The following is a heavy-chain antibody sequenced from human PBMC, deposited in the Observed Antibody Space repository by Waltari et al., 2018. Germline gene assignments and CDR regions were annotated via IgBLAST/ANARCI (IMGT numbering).Heavy chain of an antibody. J-gene: IGHJ5*02. CDR1: GYTFTGYY. CDR2: SNPISGGT. CDR3: ARDWGGVEGAPDNWFDP. D-gene: IGHD3-16*01. Sequence: QVQLVQSGAEVKKPGASVKVSCKASGYTFTGYYMPWVRQAPGQGLEWLGGSNPISGGTNDEQRFKGRVTRTGDTYIRPAYMERGRLRSDDTAGYYWARDWGGVEGAPDNWFDPWGQGTLVTVSS. V-gene: IGHV1-2*02.